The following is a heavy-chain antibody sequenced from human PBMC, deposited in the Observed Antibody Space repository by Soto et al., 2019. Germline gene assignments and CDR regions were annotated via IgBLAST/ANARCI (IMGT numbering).Heavy chain of an antibody. Sequence: QVQLVQSGAEVKKPGASVKVSCKASGYTFTSYGISWVRQAPVQGLEWMGWISAYNGNTNYPQKLQGRVTMTTDTSTSTAYMELRSLRSDDTVVYYCARDNAYSGSSAFDYWGQGTLVTVSS. CDR3: ARDNAYSGSSAFDY. J-gene: IGHJ4*02. V-gene: IGHV1-18*04. D-gene: IGHD1-26*01. CDR2: ISAYNGNT. CDR1: GYTFTSYG.